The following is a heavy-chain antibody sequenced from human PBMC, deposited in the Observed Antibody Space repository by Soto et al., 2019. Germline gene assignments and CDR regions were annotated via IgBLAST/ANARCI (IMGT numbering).Heavy chain of an antibody. CDR1: GFTFTSYW. V-gene: IGHV3-7*05. CDR3: ARLRFIFMKRDFDS. D-gene: IGHD3-16*01. CDR2: IKQDGTSK. J-gene: IGHJ4*02. Sequence: EVQLVESGGGLVQPGGSLRLSCAASGFTFTSYWMSWVRQAPGKGLEWVANIKQDGTSKYYADSVKGRFTVSRDNGKSSIYLQMDSLRDDDTAVYRCARLRFIFMKRDFDSWGQGTLVTVSS.